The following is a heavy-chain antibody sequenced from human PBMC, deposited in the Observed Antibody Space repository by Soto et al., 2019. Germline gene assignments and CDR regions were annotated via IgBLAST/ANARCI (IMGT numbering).Heavy chain of an antibody. D-gene: IGHD3-10*01. CDR3: SVPPWFGGLLYGHYYGMDV. CDR2: IKSKTDGGTT. CDR1: GFTFSNAW. Sequence: GGSLRLSCAASGFTFSNAWMNWVRQAPGKGLEWVGRIKSKTDGGTTDYAAPVKGRFTISRDDSKNTLYLQMNSLKTEDTAVYYCSVPPWFGGLLYGHYYGMDVWGQGTTVTVSS. V-gene: IGHV3-15*07. J-gene: IGHJ6*02.